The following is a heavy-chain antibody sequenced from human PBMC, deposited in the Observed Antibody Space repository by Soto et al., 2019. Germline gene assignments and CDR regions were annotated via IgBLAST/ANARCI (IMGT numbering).Heavy chain of an antibody. CDR2: ISWDSETL. V-gene: IGHV3-9*01. Sequence: SLRLSCTASGFIFHNYAMHWVRQAPGKGLEWLSGISWDSETLDYADSVRGRFTISRDNAKNSLYLQMSSLRPEDTAVYYCAKLSYSETSGHFDSWGQGTLVTVSS. CDR3: AKLSYSETSGHFDS. D-gene: IGHD3-22*01. J-gene: IGHJ4*02. CDR1: GFIFHNYA.